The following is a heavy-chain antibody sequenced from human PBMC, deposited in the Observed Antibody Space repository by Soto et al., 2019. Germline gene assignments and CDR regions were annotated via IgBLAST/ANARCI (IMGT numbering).Heavy chain of an antibody. Sequence: GGSLRLSCAASGFTFSSCAMGWVRQAPGKGLEWVSDISGSGGSTYYADSVKGRFTISRDNSKNTLYLQMNSLRAEDTAVYYCANYRQRLLWGMDVWGQGTTVTVSS. D-gene: IGHD2-15*01. CDR3: ANYRQRLLWGMDV. V-gene: IGHV3-23*01. CDR2: ISGSGGST. CDR1: GFTFSSCA. J-gene: IGHJ6*02.